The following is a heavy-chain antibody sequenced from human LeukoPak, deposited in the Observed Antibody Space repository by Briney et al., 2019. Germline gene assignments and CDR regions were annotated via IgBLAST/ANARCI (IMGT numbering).Heavy chain of an antibody. CDR3: ARGRIAVAGTPLVY. J-gene: IGHJ4*02. Sequence: PSETLSRTCAVYGGSFSGYYWSWIRQPPGKGLEWIGEINHSGSTNYNPSLKSRVTISVDTSKNQFSLKLSSVTAADTAVYYCARGRIAVAGTPLVYWGQGTLVTVSS. CDR1: GGSFSGYY. V-gene: IGHV4-34*01. CDR2: INHSGST. D-gene: IGHD6-19*01.